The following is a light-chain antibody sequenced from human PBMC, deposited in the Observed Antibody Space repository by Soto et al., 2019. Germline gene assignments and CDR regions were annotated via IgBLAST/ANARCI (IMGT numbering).Light chain of an antibody. V-gene: IGKV3-20*01. CDR2: GAS. J-gene: IGKJ4*01. Sequence: EIVLTQSPGTLSLSPGERTTLSCRASQSVSTNYLAWYQQKPGQAPRLLIYGASSRATGIPDRFSGSGSGADFTLTTSRLEPEDFAVYFCQQYGSGPLTFGGGTKVEIK. CDR3: QQYGSGPLT. CDR1: QSVSTNY.